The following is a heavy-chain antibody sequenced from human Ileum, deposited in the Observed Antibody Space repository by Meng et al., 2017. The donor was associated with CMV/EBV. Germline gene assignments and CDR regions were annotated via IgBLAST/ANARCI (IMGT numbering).Heavy chain of an antibody. CDR1: GYTFNGYF. V-gene: IGHV1-2*02. J-gene: IGHJ4*02. Sequence: QVQLVQSGAEVKEPGASVRVSCKTSGYTFNGYFMHWVRQAPGQGLEWMGWINPITGDTKFAQKFQVRVTLTRDTSLSTGYMELSRLRFDDTAMYYCATFGGDFDYWGQGTLVTVDS. D-gene: IGHD3-3*01. CDR3: ATFGGDFDY. CDR2: INPITGDT.